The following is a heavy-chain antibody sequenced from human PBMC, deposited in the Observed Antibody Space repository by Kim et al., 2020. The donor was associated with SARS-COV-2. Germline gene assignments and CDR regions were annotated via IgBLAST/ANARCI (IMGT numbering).Heavy chain of an antibody. D-gene: IGHD2-2*01. Sequence: SETLSLTCAVYGGSFSGYYWSWIRQPPGKGLEWIGEINHSGSTNYNPSLKSRVTISVDTSKNQFSLKLSSVTAADTAVYYCARAAPRYCSSTSCRWRMDVWGQGTTVTVSS. CDR2: INHSGST. CDR1: GGSFSGYY. CDR3: ARAAPRYCSSTSCRWRMDV. J-gene: IGHJ6*02. V-gene: IGHV4-34*01.